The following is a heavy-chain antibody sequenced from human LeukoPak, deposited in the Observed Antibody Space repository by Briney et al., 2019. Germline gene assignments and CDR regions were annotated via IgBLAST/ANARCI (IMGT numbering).Heavy chain of an antibody. D-gene: IGHD6-13*01. V-gene: IGHV1-46*01. CDR3: ASNIAAAAVYGMGV. J-gene: IGHJ6*02. Sequence: ASVKVSCKASGYTFTGYYMHWVRQAPGQGLEWMGIINPSGGRTSYAQKFQGRVTMTKDTSTSTVYMELSSLRSEDTAVYYCASNIAAAAVYGMGVWGQGTTVTVSS. CDR1: GYTFTGYY. CDR2: INPSGGRT.